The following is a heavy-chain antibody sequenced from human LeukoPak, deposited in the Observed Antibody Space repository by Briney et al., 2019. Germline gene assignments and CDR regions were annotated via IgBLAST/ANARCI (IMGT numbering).Heavy chain of an antibody. CDR2: ISSSGSTI. J-gene: IGHJ4*02. Sequence: GGSLRLSCAASGFTFSSYEMNWVRQAQGKGLEWVSYISSSGSTIYYADSVKGRFTISRDNAKNSLYLQMNSLRAEDTAVYYCARLSTAVAAGDYWGQGTLVTVSS. CDR1: GFTFSSYE. D-gene: IGHD6-19*01. V-gene: IGHV3-48*03. CDR3: ARLSTAVAAGDY.